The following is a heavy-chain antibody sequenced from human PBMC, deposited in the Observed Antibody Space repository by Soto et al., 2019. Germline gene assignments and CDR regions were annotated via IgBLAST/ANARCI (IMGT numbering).Heavy chain of an antibody. J-gene: IGHJ4*02. CDR2: ISYDGSNK. D-gene: IGHD3-3*01. CDR3: AKDTARFTIFGVPTLDY. CDR1: GFTFSSYG. V-gene: IGHV3-30*18. Sequence: GGSLRLSCAASGFTFSSYGMHWVRQAPGKGLEWVAVISYDGSNKYYADSVKGRFTISRDNSKNTLYLQMNSLRAEDTAVYYCAKDTARFTIFGVPTLDYWGQGTLVTVSS.